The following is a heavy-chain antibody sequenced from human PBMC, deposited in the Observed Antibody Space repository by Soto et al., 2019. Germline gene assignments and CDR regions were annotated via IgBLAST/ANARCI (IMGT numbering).Heavy chain of an antibody. CDR1: GFTFSNAW. CDR2: IKSKTDGGTT. V-gene: IGHV3-15*01. D-gene: IGHD2-15*01. CDR3: TTEYCSGGSCLHV. Sequence: EVQLVESGGGLVKPGGSLRLSCAASGFTFSNAWMSWVRQAPGKGLEWVGRIKSKTDGGTTDYAAPVKGRFTISRDDSKNTLYLQMNSLKTEDTAVYYCTTEYCSGGSCLHVWGQGTTVTVSS. J-gene: IGHJ6*02.